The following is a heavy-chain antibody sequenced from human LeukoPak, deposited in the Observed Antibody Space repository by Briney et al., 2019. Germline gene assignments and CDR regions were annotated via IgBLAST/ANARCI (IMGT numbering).Heavy chain of an antibody. V-gene: IGHV3-9*01. J-gene: IGHJ4*02. CDR1: GFTFDDYA. CDR3: AKDMARFGELLDY. D-gene: IGHD3-10*01. Sequence: PGRSLRLSCAASGFTFDDYAMHWVRQAPGKGLEWVSGISWNSGSIGYADSVKGRFTISRDNAKNSLYLQMNSLKAEDTALYYCAKDMARFGELLDYWGQGTLVTVSS. CDR2: ISWNSGSI.